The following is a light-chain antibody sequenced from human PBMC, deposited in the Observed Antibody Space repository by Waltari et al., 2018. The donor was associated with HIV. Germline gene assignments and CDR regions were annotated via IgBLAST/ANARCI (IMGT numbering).Light chain of an antibody. CDR1: NLGHKH. CDR2: QND. J-gene: IGLJ2*01. CDR3: QAWTSPGSI. Sequence: SSDWSQPPSVSVSSGHTVTITCSGDNLGHKHVYWYQQSPAQSPVLVMSQNDKRPSGIPERFSGSKSGNTASLTISGTQTLDEATYYCQAWTSPGSIFGGGTILTVL. V-gene: IGLV3-1*01.